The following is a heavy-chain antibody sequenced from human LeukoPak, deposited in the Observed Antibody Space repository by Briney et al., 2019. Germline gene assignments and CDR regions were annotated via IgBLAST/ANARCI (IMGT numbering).Heavy chain of an antibody. D-gene: IGHD2-15*01. CDR1: GFTFSSHA. CDR3: AKAHMVVAATPSFDY. Sequence: GGSLRLSCAASGFTFSSHAMSWVRQAPGKGLEWVSAISGSGGSTYYADSVKGRFTISRDNSKNTLYLQMNSLRAEDTAVYYCAKAHMVVAATPSFDYWGQGTLVTVSS. CDR2: ISGSGGST. V-gene: IGHV3-23*01. J-gene: IGHJ4*02.